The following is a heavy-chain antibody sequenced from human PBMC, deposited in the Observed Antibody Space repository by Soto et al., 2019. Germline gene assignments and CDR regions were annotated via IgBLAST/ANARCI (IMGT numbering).Heavy chain of an antibody. V-gene: IGHV3-48*01. J-gene: IGHJ4*02. CDR3: ARDPGYGDYVFDY. D-gene: IGHD4-17*01. CDR1: GFTFSSYS. CDR2: ISSSSSTI. Sequence: GGSLRLSCAASGFTFSSYSVNWVRQAPGKGLEWVSYISSSSSTIYYADSVKGRFTISRDNAKNSLYLQMNSLRAEDTAVYYCARDPGYGDYVFDYWGQGTLVTVSS.